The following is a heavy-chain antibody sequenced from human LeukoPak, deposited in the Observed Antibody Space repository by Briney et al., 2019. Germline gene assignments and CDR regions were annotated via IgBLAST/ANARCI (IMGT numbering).Heavy chain of an antibody. CDR1: GGSISSGGYY. Sequence: PSQTLSLTCTVSGGSISSGGYYWSWIRQHPGKGLEWIGYIYYSGSTYYNPSLKSRVTISVDTSKNQFSLKLSSVTAADTAVYYLSRNSRLLYWCKRSDNTYFLYYYGMGGWGQGTTVTVSS. D-gene: IGHD2-15*01. CDR2: IYYSGST. J-gene: IGHJ6*02. CDR3: SRNSRLLYWCKRSDNTYFLYYYGMGG. V-gene: IGHV4-31*03.